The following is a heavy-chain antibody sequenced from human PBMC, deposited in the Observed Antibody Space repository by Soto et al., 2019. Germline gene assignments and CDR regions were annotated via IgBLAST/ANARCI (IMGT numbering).Heavy chain of an antibody. Sequence: GGSLRLSCAASAFTFSSYWMNWVRQAPGKGPVWVSRINSDGSITGYADSVKGRFSISRDNSKNTLSLQMNSLRPEDTAVYYCAKGGLQYCSGGSCPYYYGLDVWGHGTMVTVSS. CDR2: INSDGSIT. D-gene: IGHD2-15*01. V-gene: IGHV3-74*01. J-gene: IGHJ6*02. CDR1: AFTFSSYW. CDR3: AKGGLQYCSGGSCPYYYGLDV.